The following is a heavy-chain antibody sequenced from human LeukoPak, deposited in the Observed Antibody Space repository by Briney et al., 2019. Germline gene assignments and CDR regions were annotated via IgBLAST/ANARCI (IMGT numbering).Heavy chain of an antibody. CDR3: ARSMDASGWEDAFDV. D-gene: IGHD6-19*01. J-gene: IGHJ3*01. CDR2: ISSLVTAT. CDR1: GFTFSQFE. V-gene: IGHV3-48*03. Sequence: GGSLRLSCAASGFTFSQFEMNWVRQAPGKGLEWLSYISSLVTATYYADSVRGRFTISRDNSKNSLYLQMDSLTADDTAVYYCARSMDASGWEDAFDVWGQGTMVTVSP.